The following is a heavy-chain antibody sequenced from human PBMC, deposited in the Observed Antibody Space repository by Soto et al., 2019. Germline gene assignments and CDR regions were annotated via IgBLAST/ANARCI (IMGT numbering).Heavy chain of an antibody. J-gene: IGHJ4*02. D-gene: IGHD5-18*01. CDR2: IIPIFGTA. CDR1: VGTFSSYA. Sequence: QGQLVQSGAEVKKPGSSVKVSCKASVGTFSSYAISWVRQSPGQGLEWMGGIIPIFGTANYAQKFQGRVTITADESTSTAYMELSSLRSEDTAVYDCARGGRLWLQKGGGYFDYWVQRTLVTVSS. V-gene: IGHV1-69*01. CDR3: ARGGRLWLQKGGGYFDY.